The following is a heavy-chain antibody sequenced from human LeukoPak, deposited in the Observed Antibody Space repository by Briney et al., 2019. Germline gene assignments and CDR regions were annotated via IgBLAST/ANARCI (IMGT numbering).Heavy chain of an antibody. CDR3: ARDAYSGHYYIFFDY. CDR2: IYTSGST. V-gene: IGHV4-4*07. J-gene: IGHJ4*02. Sequence: PSETLSLTCTVSGGSISSYYWSWIRQPAGKGLEWIGRIYTSGSTNYNPSLKSRVTMSVDTSKNQFSLKLSSVTAADTAVYYCARDAYSGHYYIFFDYWGQGTLVTVSS. CDR1: GGSISSYY. D-gene: IGHD3-22*01.